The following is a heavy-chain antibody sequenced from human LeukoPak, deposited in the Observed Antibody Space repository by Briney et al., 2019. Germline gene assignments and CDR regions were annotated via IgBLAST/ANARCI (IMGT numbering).Heavy chain of an antibody. D-gene: IGHD3-10*01. CDR1: DYSISRGYY. J-gene: IGHJ3*02. Sequence: SETLSLTCTVSDYSISRGYYWGWIRQPPGKGLEWIGSSYHSGSTYYNTSLKSRVTISVDTSKNQFSLKLYSVTAADTAVYYCARDRLWFGEDVFDIWGRGAMVTVSS. CDR2: SYHSGST. V-gene: IGHV4-38-2*02. CDR3: ARDRLWFGEDVFDI.